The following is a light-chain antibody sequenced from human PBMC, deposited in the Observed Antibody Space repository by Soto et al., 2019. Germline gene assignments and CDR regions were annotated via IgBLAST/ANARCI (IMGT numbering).Light chain of an antibody. V-gene: IGKV1D-13*01. CDR3: QQFNNYPTWT. CDR1: QGISSA. CDR2: DAS. J-gene: IGKJ1*01. Sequence: AIQLTQAPSSLSAAVGGRVVITCRASQGISSALAWYQQKPGKAPKLLIYDASSLESGVPSRFSGSGSGTDFTLTISSLQPEDFATYYCQQFNNYPTWTFGQGTKVDI.